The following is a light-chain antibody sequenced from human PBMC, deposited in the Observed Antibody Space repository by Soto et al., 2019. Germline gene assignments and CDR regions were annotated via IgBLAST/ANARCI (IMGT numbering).Light chain of an antibody. CDR1: SSDVGGYNY. J-gene: IGLJ2*01. CDR3: SSYAGSHVV. Sequence: QSALTQPPSASGSPGQSVTISCTGTSSDVGGYNYVSWYQQYPGKAPKLMLYEVSERPSGVPDRFSGSKSGNTASLTVSGLQAEDEADYFCSSYAGSHVVFGGGTKVTVL. CDR2: EVS. V-gene: IGLV2-8*01.